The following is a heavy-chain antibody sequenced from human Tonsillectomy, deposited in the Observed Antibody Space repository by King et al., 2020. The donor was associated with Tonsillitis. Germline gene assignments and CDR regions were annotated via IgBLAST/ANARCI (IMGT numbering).Heavy chain of an antibody. V-gene: IGHV4-4*07. CDR3: AGVGFDYYDGAFDP. Sequence: PLQESGPGLVKPSETLSLTCTVSGGSISSYYWSWIRQPAGKGLEWIGRIYTSGSTNYNPSLKSRVTMSVDTSKNQFSLKLSPVTAADTAVYFCAGVGFDYYDGAFDPWGQGTLVTVSS. J-gene: IGHJ5*02. CDR1: GGSISSYY. D-gene: IGHD3-22*01. CDR2: IYTSGST.